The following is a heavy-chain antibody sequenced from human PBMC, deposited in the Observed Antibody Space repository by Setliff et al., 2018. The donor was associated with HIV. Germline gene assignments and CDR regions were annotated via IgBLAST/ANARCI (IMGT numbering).Heavy chain of an antibody. J-gene: IGHJ3*02. V-gene: IGHV1-18*01. CDR1: GYTFTGYA. D-gene: IGHD3-22*01. Sequence: ASVKVSCKASGYTFTGYAISWVRQAPGQGLEWMGGIIPIVGTANYAQKFQGRVTMSTDTSTSTAYMELRSLRSDDTAVYYCARSRYDSGGYPDAFDIWGQGTMVTVSS. CDR2: IIPIVGTA. CDR3: ARSRYDSGGYPDAFDI.